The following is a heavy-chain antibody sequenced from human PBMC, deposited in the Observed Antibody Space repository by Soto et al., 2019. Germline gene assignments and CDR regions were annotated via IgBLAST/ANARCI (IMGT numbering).Heavy chain of an antibody. CDR1: GFTFSSYA. V-gene: IGHV3-23*01. CDR2: ISGSGGST. D-gene: IGHD4-17*01. Sequence: GGSLRLSCAASGFTFSSYAMSWVRQAPGKGVEWVSAISGSGGSTYYADSVKGRFTISRDNSKNTLYLQMNSLRAEDTAVYYCAKAPNGDSTYLGTRPYFDYWGQGTLVTVSS. CDR3: AKAPNGDSTYLGTRPYFDY. J-gene: IGHJ4*02.